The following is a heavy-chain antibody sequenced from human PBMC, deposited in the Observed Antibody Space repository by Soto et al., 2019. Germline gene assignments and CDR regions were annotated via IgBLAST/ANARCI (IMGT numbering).Heavy chain of an antibody. V-gene: IGHV3-30-3*01. CDR2: ISYNTNNK. CDR1: GFTFSSYP. CDR3: ARLPLA. Sequence: QVQLLESGGDLVQPGRSLRLSCAASGFTFSSYPMHWVRQAPGKGLEWVACISYNTNNKQYADSVRGRFTISRDNGKKTVYLQMSSLRPEDTAVYYCARLPLAWGQGTLVTVSS. J-gene: IGHJ5*02.